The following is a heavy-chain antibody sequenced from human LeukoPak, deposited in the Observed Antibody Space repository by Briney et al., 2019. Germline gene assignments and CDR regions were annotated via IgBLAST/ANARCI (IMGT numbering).Heavy chain of an antibody. CDR1: GGSISSSSYY. V-gene: IGHV4-39*01. CDR3: ARLVPPGWFDP. Sequence: SEALSLTCTVSGGSISSSSYYWGWIRQPPGKGLEWIANIYYSGSTYLNPSLESRVTISIDTSKNQFSLKLTSVTAADTAVYYCARLVPPGWFDPWGQGTLVTVSS. J-gene: IGHJ5*02. CDR2: IYYSGST.